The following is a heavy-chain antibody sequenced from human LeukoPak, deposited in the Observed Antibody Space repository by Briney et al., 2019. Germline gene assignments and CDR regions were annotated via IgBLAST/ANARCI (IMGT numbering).Heavy chain of an antibody. V-gene: IGHV3-30*18. CDR2: ISNDGSKK. CDR3: AKNRYSYAFEYSDS. CDR1: GFTFSSYG. D-gene: IGHD5-18*01. Sequence: GGSLRLSCAASGFTFSSYGMHWVRQAPGKGLDWVAVISNDGSKKYYADSVKGRFTISRDNSKNTLSLQVSSLRTEDTAVYYCAKNRYSYAFEYSDSWGQGTLVTVSS. J-gene: IGHJ4*02.